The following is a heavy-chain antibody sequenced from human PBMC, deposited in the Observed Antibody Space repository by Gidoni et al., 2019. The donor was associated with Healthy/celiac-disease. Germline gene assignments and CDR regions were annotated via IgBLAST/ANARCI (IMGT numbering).Heavy chain of an antibody. V-gene: IGHV1-2*02. D-gene: IGHD6-13*01. CDR2: INPNSGGT. CDR3: ARDRGSWYYYYGMDV. J-gene: IGHJ6*02. Sequence: QVQLVQSGAEVKKPGASVKVSCKASGYTFTGYYMHWVRQAPGQGLEWMGWINPNSGGTNYAQKFQGRVTMTRDTSISTAYMELSRLRSDDTAVYYCARDRGSWYYYYGMDVWGQGTTVTVSS. CDR1: GYTFTGYY.